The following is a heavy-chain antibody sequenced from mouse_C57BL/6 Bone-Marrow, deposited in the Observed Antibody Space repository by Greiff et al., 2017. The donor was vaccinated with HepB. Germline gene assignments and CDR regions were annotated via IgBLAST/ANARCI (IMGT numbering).Heavy chain of an antibody. CDR3: ARRITTVVATGYFDV. Sequence: QVQLQQPGAELVKPGASVKLSCKASGYTFTSYWMQWVKQRPGQGLEWIGKIDPSDSYTNYNQKFKGKATLTVDTSSSTAYMQLSSLTSEDSAVYYCARRITTVVATGYFDVWGTGTTVTVSS. J-gene: IGHJ1*03. CDR1: GYTFTSYW. D-gene: IGHD1-1*01. V-gene: IGHV1-50*01. CDR2: IDPSDSYT.